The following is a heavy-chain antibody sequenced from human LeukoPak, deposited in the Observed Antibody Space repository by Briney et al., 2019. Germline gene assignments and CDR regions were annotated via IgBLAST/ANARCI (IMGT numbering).Heavy chain of an antibody. CDR3: ARLRAMYCSGGSCRDAFDI. Sequence: SETLSLTCAVSGYSISSGYYWGWIRQPPGKGLEWIGSIYHRGSTYYNPSLKSRVTISVDTSKNQFSLKLSSVTAADTAVYYCARLRAMYCSGGSCRDAFDIWGQGTMVTVSS. CDR2: IYHRGST. D-gene: IGHD2-15*01. J-gene: IGHJ3*02. CDR1: GYSISSGYY. V-gene: IGHV4-38-2*01.